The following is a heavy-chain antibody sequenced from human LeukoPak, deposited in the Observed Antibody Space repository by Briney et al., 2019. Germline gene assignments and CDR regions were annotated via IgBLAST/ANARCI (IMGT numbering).Heavy chain of an antibody. CDR3: ARARKGYSYGHFDY. CDR1: GGSISSSSYY. CDR2: IYYSGST. J-gene: IGHJ4*02. V-gene: IGHV4-39*07. Sequence: PSETLSLTCTVSGGSISSSSYYWGWIRQPPGKGLEWIGSIYYSGSTNYNPSLKSRVTISVDTSKNQFSLKLSSVTAADTAVYYCARARKGYSYGHFDYWGQGTLVTVSS. D-gene: IGHD5-18*01.